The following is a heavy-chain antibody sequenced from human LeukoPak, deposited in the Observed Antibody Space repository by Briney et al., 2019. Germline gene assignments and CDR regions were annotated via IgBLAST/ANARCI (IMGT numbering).Heavy chain of an antibody. CDR3: STDPRLLIY. D-gene: IGHD2-8*01. CDR2: ISGSGSDI. Sequence: GGSLRLSCVVSGFSFSDSYMTWIRQTPGKGLESLAYISGSGSDIYYADSVKGRFTISRDNAKNSLYLQMNSLRPEDTALYYCSTDPRLLIYWGHGTLVTVSS. J-gene: IGHJ4*01. CDR1: GFSFSDSY. V-gene: IGHV3-11*01.